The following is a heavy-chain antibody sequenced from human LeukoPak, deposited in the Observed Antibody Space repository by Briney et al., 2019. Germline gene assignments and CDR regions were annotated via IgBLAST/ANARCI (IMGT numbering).Heavy chain of an antibody. Sequence: VSVKVSCKASGYTFTSYYMHWVRQAPGQGLEWMGIINPSGGSTSYAQKFQGRVTMTRDTSTSTVYMELSSLRSEDTAVYYCARPIAVAGTSFGIDAFDIWGQGTMVTVSS. V-gene: IGHV1-46*01. D-gene: IGHD6-19*01. CDR3: ARPIAVAGTSFGIDAFDI. J-gene: IGHJ3*02. CDR2: INPSGGST. CDR1: GYTFTSYY.